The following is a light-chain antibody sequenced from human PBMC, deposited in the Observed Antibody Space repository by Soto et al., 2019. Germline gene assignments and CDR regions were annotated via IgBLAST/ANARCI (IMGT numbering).Light chain of an antibody. CDR1: SSNIGAGYD. J-gene: IGLJ1*01. V-gene: IGLV1-40*01. CDR3: QSYDSSLSGFYV. Sequence: QSVLTQPPSVSWAPGQRVTISCTGSSSNIGAGYDVHWYQQLPGTAPKRLIYGNSNRPSGVPDRFSGSKSGTSASLAITGLQAEDAAEYYCQSYDSSLSGFYVFGTGTKLTVL. CDR2: GNS.